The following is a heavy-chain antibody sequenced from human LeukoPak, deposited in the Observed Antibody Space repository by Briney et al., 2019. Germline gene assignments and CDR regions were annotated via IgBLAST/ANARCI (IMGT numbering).Heavy chain of an antibody. V-gene: IGHV3-23*01. J-gene: IGHJ4*02. CDR3: AKVNSSGWNFDY. D-gene: IGHD6-19*01. CDR1: GFTFSSYA. CDR2: MSGSGGGT. Sequence: GGSLRLSCAASGFTFSSYAMSWVRQAPGKGLEWVSGMSGSGGGTYYADSVKGRFTISRDNSKNTLYLQMYSLRAEDTAVYYCAKVNSSGWNFDYWGQGTLVTVSS.